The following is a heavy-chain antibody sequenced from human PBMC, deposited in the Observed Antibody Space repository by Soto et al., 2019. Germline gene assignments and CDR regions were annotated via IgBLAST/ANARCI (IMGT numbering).Heavy chain of an antibody. D-gene: IGHD2-21*02. CDR1: GGTFSSYA. CDR2: IIPIFGTA. V-gene: IGHV1-69*06. CDR3: ARSLSPSPAYCGGDCYSFPYCFGY. J-gene: IGHJ4*02. Sequence: SVKVSCKASGGTFSSYATSWVRQAPGQGLEWMGGIIPIFGTANYAQKFQGRVTITADKSTSTAHMELSSLRSEDTAVYYCARSLSPSPAYCGGDCYSFPYCFGYWGQGTLVTV.